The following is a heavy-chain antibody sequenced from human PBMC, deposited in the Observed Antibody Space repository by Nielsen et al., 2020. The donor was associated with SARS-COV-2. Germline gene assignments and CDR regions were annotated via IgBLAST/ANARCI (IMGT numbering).Heavy chain of an antibody. D-gene: IGHD3-10*01. CDR2: IYYSGST. CDR3: ARVWFGESIDPYWYFDL. CDR1: GGSISSGGYY. J-gene: IGHJ2*01. V-gene: IGHV4-31*03. Sequence: LRLSCTVSGGSISSGGYYWSWIRQHPGKGLEWIGYIYYSGSTYYNPSLKSRVTISVDTSKNQFSLKLSSVTAADTAVYYCARVWFGESIDPYWYFDLWGRGTLVTVSS.